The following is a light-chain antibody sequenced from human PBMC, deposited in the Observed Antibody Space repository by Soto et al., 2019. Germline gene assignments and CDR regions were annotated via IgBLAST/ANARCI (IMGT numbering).Light chain of an antibody. CDR2: DIS. Sequence: EIVMTQSPATLSVSRGERATLSCRASQSFSSNLAWYQQKPGQAPSLLIYDISARATGIPTRFSGSGSGTEFTLTISSLQSEDFAVYYCQQYNGWPLTFGGGTKVDIK. V-gene: IGKV3D-15*01. CDR3: QQYNGWPLT. CDR1: QSFSSN. J-gene: IGKJ4*01.